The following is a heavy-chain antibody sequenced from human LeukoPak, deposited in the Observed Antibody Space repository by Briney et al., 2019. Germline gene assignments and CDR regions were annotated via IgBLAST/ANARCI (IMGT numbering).Heavy chain of an antibody. Sequence: GGSLRLSCAASGFTFDDYAMHWARQAPGKGLQWVSSINWNSDSIGYADSVKGRFTISRDNAKNSLYLQMNSLRAEDTAVYYCAGDSLFTAGMDVWGQGTTVTVSS. CDR3: AGDSLFTAGMDV. CDR2: INWNSDSI. D-gene: IGHD3-3*01. V-gene: IGHV3-9*01. J-gene: IGHJ6*02. CDR1: GFTFDDYA.